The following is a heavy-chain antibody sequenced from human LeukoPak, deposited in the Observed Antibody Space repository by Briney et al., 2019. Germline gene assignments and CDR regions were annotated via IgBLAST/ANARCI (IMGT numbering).Heavy chain of an antibody. CDR3: ARQPYILGAYYFDY. Sequence: SETLSLTCTVSGGSINNHYWTWIRQPPGKGLEWIGYIFYSGSTNYNPSLKSRVTLLVDTSKNQFSLKLGSVTAADTAVYYCARQPYILGAYYFDYWGQGTLVTVSP. D-gene: IGHD1-26*01. J-gene: IGHJ4*02. CDR2: IFYSGST. CDR1: GGSINNHY. V-gene: IGHV4-59*08.